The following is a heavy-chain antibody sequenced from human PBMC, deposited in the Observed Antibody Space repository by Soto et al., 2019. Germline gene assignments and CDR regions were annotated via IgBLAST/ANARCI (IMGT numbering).Heavy chain of an antibody. V-gene: IGHV4-4*07. CDR2: IYTSGST. CDR1: GGSISSYY. Sequence: QVQLQESGPGLVKPSETLSLTCTVSGGSISSYYWSWIRQPAGKGLEWIGRIYTSGSTNYNPSLKSRVTMSVDTSKNQFSLKLSSVTAADTAVYYCARLYCSSTSCYTGGWYFDYWGQGTLVTVSS. D-gene: IGHD2-2*02. J-gene: IGHJ4*02. CDR3: ARLYCSSTSCYTGGWYFDY.